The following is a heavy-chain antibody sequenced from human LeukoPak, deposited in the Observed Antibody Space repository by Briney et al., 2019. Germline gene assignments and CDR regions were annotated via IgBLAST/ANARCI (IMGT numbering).Heavy chain of an antibody. Sequence: PSETLSLTCAVYGGSFSGYYWSWIRQPPGKGLEWIGEIKHSGSTNYNPSLKSRVTISVDTSKNQFSLKLSSVTAADTAVYYCARRQLWSYYFDYWGQGTLVTVSS. CDR3: ARRQLWSYYFDY. V-gene: IGHV4-34*01. J-gene: IGHJ4*02. CDR1: GGSFSGYY. CDR2: IKHSGST. D-gene: IGHD5-18*01.